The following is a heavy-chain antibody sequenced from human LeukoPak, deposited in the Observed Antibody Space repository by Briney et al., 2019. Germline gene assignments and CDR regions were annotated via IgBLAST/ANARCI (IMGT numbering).Heavy chain of an antibody. V-gene: IGHV3-23*01. CDR2: ISGSGGST. Sequence: LSGGSLRLSCAASGFTFSSYGMSWVRQAPGKGLEWVSAISGSGGSTYYADSVKGRFTISRDNSKNTLYLQMNSLRAEDTAVYYCAKDALYGDYRNWFDPWGQGTLVTVSS. CDR1: GFTFSSYG. CDR3: AKDALYGDYRNWFDP. D-gene: IGHD4-17*01. J-gene: IGHJ5*02.